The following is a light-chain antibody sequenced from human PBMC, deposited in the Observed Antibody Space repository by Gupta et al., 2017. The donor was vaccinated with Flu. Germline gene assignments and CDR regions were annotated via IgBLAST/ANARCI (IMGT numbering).Light chain of an antibody. CDR2: GNN. CDR1: SSNIGAGYV. J-gene: IGLJ3*02. CDR3: QSYDSSRSAWV. Sequence: QSVLTQPPSVSGAPGQRVTVSCTWSSSNIGAGYVHWYQQLPGTAPKLLIYGNNNRPTGVPDRFSGSKSGTSASLAITGLQAEDEADYYCQSYDSSRSAWVFGGGTKLTVL. V-gene: IGLV1-40*01.